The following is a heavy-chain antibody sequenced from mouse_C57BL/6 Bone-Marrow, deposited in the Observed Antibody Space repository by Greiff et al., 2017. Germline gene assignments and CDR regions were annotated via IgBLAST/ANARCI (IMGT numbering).Heavy chain of an antibody. CDR2: INPGSGGT. V-gene: IGHV1-54*01. D-gene: IGHD1-1*01. J-gene: IGHJ4*01. CDR1: GYAFTNYL. CDR3: ARRTVVAYYAMAY. Sequence: QVQLQQSGAELVRPGTSVKVSCKASGYAFTNYLIEWVKQRPGQGLEWIGVINPGSGGTNYNETFKGKATLPADKSYRTAYMQLSSLTSEDSAVXFCARRTVVAYYAMAYWGQGTSVTVSS.